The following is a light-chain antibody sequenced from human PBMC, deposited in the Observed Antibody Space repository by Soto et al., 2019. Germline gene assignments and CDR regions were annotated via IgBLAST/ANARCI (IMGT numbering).Light chain of an antibody. CDR2: DVS. Sequence: QSALTQPASVSGSPGQSITISCTGTSSDVGGYNFVSWYQHSPGKAPKLIIYDVSNRPSGVFNRFSGSKSGNTASLTISGLQAEDEADYYCSSYTSSSTLVFGGGTQLTVL. J-gene: IGLJ2*01. CDR1: SSDVGGYNF. CDR3: SSYTSSSTLV. V-gene: IGLV2-14*03.